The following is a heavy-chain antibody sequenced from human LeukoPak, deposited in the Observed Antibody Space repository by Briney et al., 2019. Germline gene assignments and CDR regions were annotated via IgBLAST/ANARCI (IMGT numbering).Heavy chain of an antibody. CDR1: GFTFRNYG. CDR3: AKDLTTYGSRCYYDS. D-gene: IGHD3-10*01. Sequence: GRSLRLSCAASGFTFRNYGMHWVRQAPGKGLEWVAVIPFDGRNAYYADSVRGRFTISRDNSMNTLFLHVNDLRAEDTAVYYCAKDLTTYGSRCYYDSWGQGSLVSVSS. V-gene: IGHV3-30*18. J-gene: IGHJ5*01. CDR2: IPFDGRNA.